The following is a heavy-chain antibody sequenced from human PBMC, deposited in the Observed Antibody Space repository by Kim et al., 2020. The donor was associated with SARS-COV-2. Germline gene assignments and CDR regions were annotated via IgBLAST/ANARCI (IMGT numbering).Heavy chain of an antibody. CDR3: AKDRPYMFLFDP. Sequence: GGSLRLSCAASGFTFSSYGMHWVRQAPGKGLEWVAVISYDGSNKYYADSVKGRFTISRDNSKNTLYLQMNSLRAEDTAVYYCAKDRPYMFLFDPSGQGTL. D-gene: IGHD3-10*02. CDR1: GFTFSSYG. V-gene: IGHV3-30*18. CDR2: ISYDGSNK. J-gene: IGHJ5*02.